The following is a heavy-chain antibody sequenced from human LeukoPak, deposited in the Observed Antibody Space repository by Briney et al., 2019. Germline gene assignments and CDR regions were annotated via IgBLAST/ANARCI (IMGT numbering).Heavy chain of an antibody. V-gene: IGHV1-24*01. CDR2: FYPEDGET. J-gene: IGHJ5*02. Sequence: ASVTVSCKVSGYTLTELSMHWVRQAPGKGLEWMGGFYPEDGETIYAQKFQGRVTMTEDTSTDTAYMELSSLRSEDTAVYYCWSRITMVRGALEADWFDPWGQGTLVTVSS. D-gene: IGHD3-10*01. CDR3: WSRITMVRGALEADWFDP. CDR1: GYTLTELS.